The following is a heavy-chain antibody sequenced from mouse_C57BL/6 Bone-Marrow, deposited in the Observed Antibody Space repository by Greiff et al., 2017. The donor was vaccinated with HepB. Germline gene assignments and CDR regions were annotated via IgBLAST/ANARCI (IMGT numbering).Heavy chain of an antibody. CDR3: ARFYYYGSSYVDAMDY. V-gene: IGHV1-9*01. D-gene: IGHD1-1*01. CDR2: ILPGSGST. Sequence: QVQLQQSGAELMKPGASVKLSCKATGYTFTGYWIEWVKQRPGHGLEWIGEILPGSGSTNYNEKFKGKATFTADTSSNTAYMQLSILTTEDSAIYYCARFYYYGSSYVDAMDYWGQGTSGTVSS. CDR1: GYTFTGYW. J-gene: IGHJ4*01.